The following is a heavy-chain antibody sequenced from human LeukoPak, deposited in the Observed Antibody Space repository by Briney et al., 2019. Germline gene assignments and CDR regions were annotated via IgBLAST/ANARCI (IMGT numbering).Heavy chain of an antibody. CDR3: ERDENFDY. V-gene: IGHV3-53*01. Sequence: GGSLRLSCAASGFSVSSNYMNWVRQAPGKGLEWVSVIYSGGGTYTADSVKGRFTISRDNSKNTLYLQMNRLRAEDTAVYYCERDENFDYWGQGTLVTVSS. CDR2: IYSGGGT. J-gene: IGHJ4*02. CDR1: GFSVSSNY.